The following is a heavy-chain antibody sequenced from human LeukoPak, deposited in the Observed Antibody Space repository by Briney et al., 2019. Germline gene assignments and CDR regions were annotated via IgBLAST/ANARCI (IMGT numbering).Heavy chain of an antibody. CDR1: GFTFSTYW. Sequence: PGGSLRLSCAASGFTFSTYWMHWVRQAPGKGLVSVSRIKGDGSSTSYADCVKCLFTISRDNANNTLYLQMNSLRAEDTATYYCARGASIWYGYWGQGTLVNVSS. D-gene: IGHD6-13*01. J-gene: IGHJ4*02. CDR2: IKGDGSST. V-gene: IGHV3-74*01. CDR3: ARGASIWYGY.